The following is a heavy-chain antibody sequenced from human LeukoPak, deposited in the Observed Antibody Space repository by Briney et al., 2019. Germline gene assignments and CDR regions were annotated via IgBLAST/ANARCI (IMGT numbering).Heavy chain of an antibody. CDR3: AKDQDKVVSCPDY. Sequence: GGSLRLSCAASGFTFSSYAMSWVRQAPGKGLEWVSAISGSGGSTYYADSLKGRFTISRDNSKNTLYLQMNSLRAEDTAVYYCAKDQDKVVSCPDYWGQGTLVTVSS. CDR2: ISGSGGST. V-gene: IGHV3-23*01. CDR1: GFTFSSYA. J-gene: IGHJ4*02. D-gene: IGHD4-23*01.